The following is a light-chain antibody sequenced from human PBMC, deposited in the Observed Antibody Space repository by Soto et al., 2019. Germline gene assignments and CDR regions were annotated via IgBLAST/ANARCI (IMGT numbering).Light chain of an antibody. J-gene: IGKJ4*01. V-gene: IGKV1-5*01. CDR2: DAS. Sequence: DTQMTQSPSTLSASVGDRVTITCRASQSISSWLAWYQQKPGKAPKLLIYDASSLESGVPSRFSDSGSGTEFTLTISSLQPDDFATYYCQQYNSYSPVTFGGGTKVEIK. CDR1: QSISSW. CDR3: QQYNSYSPVT.